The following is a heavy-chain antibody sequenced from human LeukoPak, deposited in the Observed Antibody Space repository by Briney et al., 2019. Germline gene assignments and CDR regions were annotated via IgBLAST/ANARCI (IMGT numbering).Heavy chain of an antibody. V-gene: IGHV3-23*01. J-gene: IGHJ4*02. CDR2: ISGSGGGT. D-gene: IGHD1-26*01. CDR3: AKDLGRYRNNFFDY. CDR1: GFAFSHAW. Sequence: PGGSLRLSCAASGFAFSHAWMSWVRQAPDKGLEWVSTISGSGGGTYYADSVKGRFTISRDDSKNTLYLQMNSLRADDTAVYYCAKDLGRYRNNFFDYWGQGNLVTVSS.